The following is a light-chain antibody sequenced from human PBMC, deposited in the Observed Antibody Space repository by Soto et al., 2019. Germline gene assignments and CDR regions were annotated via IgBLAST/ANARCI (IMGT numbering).Light chain of an antibody. V-gene: IGKV1-5*01. CDR2: DAY. CDR1: QSISNW. J-gene: IGKJ1*01. CDR3: QQYNSYSET. Sequence: DIPMTQSPSTLSASVVDRVTITCRASQSISNWWAWYQQKPRKAPRLLIYDAYSLESGVPLRLSGSGSGTEFTLTITRLRPDDFATYYCQQYNSYSETFGQGTKVDIK.